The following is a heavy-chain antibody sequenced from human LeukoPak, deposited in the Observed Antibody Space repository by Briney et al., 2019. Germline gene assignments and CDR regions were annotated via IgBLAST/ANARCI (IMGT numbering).Heavy chain of an antibody. CDR1: GFTFSIYA. CDR3: AKEDY. CDR2: ITSRGEST. V-gene: IGHV3-23*01. J-gene: IGHJ4*02. Sequence: GGSLRLSXAASGFTFSIYAMSWVRQAPGKGLQWVSSITSRGESTWYVDSVKGRFTITRDNSENTLYLQMNSLRAEDTAVYYCAKEDYWGQGTLVTVSS.